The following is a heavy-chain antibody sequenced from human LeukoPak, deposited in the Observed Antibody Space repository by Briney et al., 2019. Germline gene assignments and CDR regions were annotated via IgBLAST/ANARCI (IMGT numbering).Heavy chain of an antibody. Sequence: PSETLSLTCTVSGGSISSSDWSWIRQTPGKGLEWIGYIYYSGSTNYNPSFKSRVAISVDTPKNQFSLKLSSVTAADTAVYYCARWGIAVAGTFDYWGQGTLVTVST. CDR2: IYYSGST. V-gene: IGHV4-59*08. CDR3: ARWGIAVAGTFDY. J-gene: IGHJ4*02. D-gene: IGHD6-19*01. CDR1: GGSISSSD.